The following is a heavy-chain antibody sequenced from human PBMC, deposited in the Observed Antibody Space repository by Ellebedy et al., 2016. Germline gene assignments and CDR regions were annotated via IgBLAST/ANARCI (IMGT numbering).Heavy chain of an antibody. CDR1: GGSISSYY. CDR2: IYYSGST. Sequence: SETLSLTXTVSGGSISSYYWSWIRQPPGKGLEWIGYIYYSGSTNYNPSLKSRVTISVDTSKNQFSLKLSSVTAADTAVYYCARDCGSISCHSVGYWGQGTLVTVST. D-gene: IGHD2-2*01. CDR3: ARDCGSISCHSVGY. V-gene: IGHV4-59*01. J-gene: IGHJ4*02.